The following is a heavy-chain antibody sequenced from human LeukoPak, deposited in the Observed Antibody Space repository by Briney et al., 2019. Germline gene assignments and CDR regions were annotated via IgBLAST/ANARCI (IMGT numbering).Heavy chain of an antibody. V-gene: IGHV3-48*03. CDR3: AGDSREKDNEDINY. D-gene: IGHD2-15*01. J-gene: IGHJ4*02. CDR2: ISSNGSTI. Sequence: GGSLRLSCAASGFTFSSYEMNWGRQAPGKGKERVSYISSNGSTIYYADSVNGRFTNSRDNAKNSLYLQMNSLRAEDTAVYFCAGDSREKDNEDINYWGQGTRDTVPS. CDR1: GFTFSSYE.